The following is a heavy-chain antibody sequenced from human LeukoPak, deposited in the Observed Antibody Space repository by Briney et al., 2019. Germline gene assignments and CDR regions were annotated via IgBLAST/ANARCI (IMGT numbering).Heavy chain of an antibody. V-gene: IGHV3-23*01. J-gene: IGHJ4*02. CDR1: GFTFSNYA. CDR3: AKEVNYDSGGYYGGGYYFDY. Sequence: GGSLRLSCAASGFTFSNYAMSWVRQAPGKGLEWVSAITGSGGSTYYANSVKGRFTISRDNSKNMLYLRMNSLRAEDVAVYYCAKEVNYDSGGYYGGGYYFDYWGQGTLVTVSS. D-gene: IGHD3-22*01. CDR2: ITGSGGST.